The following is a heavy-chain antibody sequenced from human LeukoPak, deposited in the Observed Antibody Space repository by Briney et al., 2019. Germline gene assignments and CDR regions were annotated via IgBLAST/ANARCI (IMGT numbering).Heavy chain of an antibody. V-gene: IGHV4-30-4*08. Sequence: SETLSLTCAVYGGSFSGYYWSWIRQPPGKGLEWIGYIYYSGSTYYNPSLKSRVTISVDTSKNQFSLKLSSVTAADTAVYYCARASSAGWWFDPWGQGTLVTVSS. CDR2: IYYSGST. J-gene: IGHJ5*02. D-gene: IGHD6-13*01. CDR1: GGSFSGYY. CDR3: ARASSAGWWFDP.